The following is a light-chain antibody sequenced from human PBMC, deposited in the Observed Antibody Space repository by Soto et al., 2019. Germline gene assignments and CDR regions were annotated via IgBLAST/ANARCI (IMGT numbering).Light chain of an antibody. Sequence: QSALTQPASVSGSPGQSITISCTGTSSDVGGYNYVSWYQQHPGTAPKLMIYEVSNRPSGVSNRFSGSKSGTTASLTISGLQAEDEADYYCSSYTSSSSPDVFGTGTKLTVL. CDR3: SSYTSSSSPDV. CDR2: EVS. V-gene: IGLV2-14*01. J-gene: IGLJ1*01. CDR1: SSDVGGYNY.